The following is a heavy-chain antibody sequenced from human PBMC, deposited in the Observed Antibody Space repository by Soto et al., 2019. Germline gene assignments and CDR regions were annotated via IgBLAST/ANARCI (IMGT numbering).Heavy chain of an antibody. CDR2: ISSSVISDSGSTI. V-gene: IGHV3-48*03. CDR1: GLTFSSYE. J-gene: IGHJ4*02. CDR3: ARGPPLDY. Sequence: GGSLRLSCAASGLTFSSYEMNWVRQAPGKGLEWVSYISSSVISDSGSTIYYADSVKGRFTISRDDAKNSLYLQMNSLRAEDTAVYYCARGPPLDYWGQGTLVTVSS.